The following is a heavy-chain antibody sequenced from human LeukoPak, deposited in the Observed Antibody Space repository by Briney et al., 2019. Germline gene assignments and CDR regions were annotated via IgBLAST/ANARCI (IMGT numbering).Heavy chain of an antibody. CDR2: ISAYTGNT. Sequence: ASVKDSCKASGYTFTTYGLSWVRQAPGQGLEWMGWISAYTGNTNYAQKLQGRVTMTTDTSTSTAYMELRSLRSDDTAVYYCARGVPRGYYYFDYWGQGTLVTVSS. V-gene: IGHV1-18*01. CDR3: ARGVPRGYYYFDY. J-gene: IGHJ4*02. CDR1: GYTFTTYG. D-gene: IGHD1-1*01.